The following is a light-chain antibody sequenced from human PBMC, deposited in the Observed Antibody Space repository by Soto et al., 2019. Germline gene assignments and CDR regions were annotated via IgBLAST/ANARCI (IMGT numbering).Light chain of an antibody. Sequence: TQSPGTLSLSPGETATLSCRASQSISSWLAWYQQKPGKAPKLLIYKASSLESGVPSRFSGSGSGTEFTLTISSLQPDDFATYYCQQYNSYSKTFGQGTKVDIK. V-gene: IGKV1-5*03. J-gene: IGKJ1*01. CDR1: QSISSW. CDR2: KAS. CDR3: QQYNSYSKT.